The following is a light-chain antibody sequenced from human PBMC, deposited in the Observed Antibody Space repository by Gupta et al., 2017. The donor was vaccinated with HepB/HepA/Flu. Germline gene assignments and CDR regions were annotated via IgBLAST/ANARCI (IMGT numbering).Light chain of an antibody. CDR2: DVS. Sequence: AIQLTQSPSSLSASVGDRVTITCRASQGITSDLAWYQQRPGKAPKLLIYDVSSFQSGVPLRCSGSGSGTDFTPTISSLQPEDFATYYCQQFSTYPRTFGEGTKVEIK. CDR1: QGITSD. V-gene: IGKV1-13*02. CDR3: QQFSTYPRT. J-gene: IGKJ4*02.